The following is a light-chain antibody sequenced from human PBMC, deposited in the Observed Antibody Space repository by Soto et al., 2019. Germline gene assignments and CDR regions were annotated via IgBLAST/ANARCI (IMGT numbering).Light chain of an antibody. CDR2: DVG. CDR3: RSYTSTSTRV. CDR1: SGDICAYNY. Sequence: QSALTQPASVSGSPGQSITISCTGTSGDICAYNYVSWYQQHPGKAPKLIIYDVGNRPSGVSSRFSGSKSGNTASLTISGLQSEDEADYYCRSYTSTSTRVFGTGTKVTVL. V-gene: IGLV2-14*03. J-gene: IGLJ1*01.